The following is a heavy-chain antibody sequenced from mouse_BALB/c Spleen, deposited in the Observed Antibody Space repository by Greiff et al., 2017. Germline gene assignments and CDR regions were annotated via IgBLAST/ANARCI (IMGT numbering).Heavy chain of an antibody. J-gene: IGHJ3*01. Sequence: DVQLQESGPGLVKPSQSLSLTCSVTGYSITSGYYWNWIRQFPGNKLEWMGYISYDGSNNYNPSLKNRISITRDTSKNQFFLKLNSVTTEDTATYYCARDLELGRAYWGQGTLVTVSA. V-gene: IGHV3-6*02. D-gene: IGHD4-1*01. CDR1: GYSITSGYY. CDR2: ISYDGSN. CDR3: ARDLELGRAY.